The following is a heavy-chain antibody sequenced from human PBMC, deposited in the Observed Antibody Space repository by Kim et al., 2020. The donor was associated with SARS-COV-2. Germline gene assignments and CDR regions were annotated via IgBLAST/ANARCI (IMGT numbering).Heavy chain of an antibody. CDR3: AKAEYRGYSGYDQVLGYYYYGMDV. CDR1: GFTFDDYA. J-gene: IGHJ6*02. CDR2: ISGDGGST. D-gene: IGHD5-12*01. Sequence: GGSLRLSCAASGFTFDDYAMHWVRQAPGKGLEWVSLISGDGGSTYYADSVKGRFTISRDNSKNSLYLQMNSLRTEDTALYYCAKAEYRGYSGYDQVLGYYYYGMDVWVQGTTVTVSS. V-gene: IGHV3-43*02.